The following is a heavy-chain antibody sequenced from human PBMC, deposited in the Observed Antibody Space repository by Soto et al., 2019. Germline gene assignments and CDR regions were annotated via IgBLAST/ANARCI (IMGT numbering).Heavy chain of an antibody. CDR1: GFTFNYYW. CDR3: VRGDKGGFDL. D-gene: IGHD2-15*01. J-gene: IGHJ3*01. Sequence: EVQLVESEGGLVQRGGSLRLSCAASGFTFNYYWMHWVRQAPGQGLVWVSHIHSDGSTTTYADSVKGRFTISRDNAKKTQYLQMNSMRAEDTAVYYCVRGDKGGFDLWGQGTTVTVSS. V-gene: IGHV3-74*01. CDR2: IHSDGSTT.